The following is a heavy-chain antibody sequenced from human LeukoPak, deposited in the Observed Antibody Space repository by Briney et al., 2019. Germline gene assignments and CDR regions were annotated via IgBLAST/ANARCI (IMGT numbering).Heavy chain of an antibody. CDR3: ARSLVVPAEYHMDV. D-gene: IGHD2-2*01. V-gene: IGHV4-34*01. Sequence: SETLSLTCAVYGGSFSGYYWSWIRQPPGKGLEWIGEINHSGSTNYNPSLKSRVTISVDTSKNQFSLKLSSVTAADTAVYYCARSLVVPAEYHMDVWGKGTTVTVSS. CDR1: GGSFSGYY. J-gene: IGHJ6*03. CDR2: INHSGST.